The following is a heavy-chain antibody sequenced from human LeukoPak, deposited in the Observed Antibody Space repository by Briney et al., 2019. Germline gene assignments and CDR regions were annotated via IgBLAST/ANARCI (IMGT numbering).Heavy chain of an antibody. Sequence: ASVKVSCKASGYTFTGYYMHWVRQAPGQGLEWMGWINPNSGGTNYAQKFQGRVTMTRDTSISTAYMELSRLRSDDTAVYYCARDSGSYYIHYYYYMDVWGKGTTVTVSS. J-gene: IGHJ6*03. CDR3: ARDSGSYYIHYYYYMDV. D-gene: IGHD1-26*01. CDR2: INPNSGGT. V-gene: IGHV1-2*02. CDR1: GYTFTGYY.